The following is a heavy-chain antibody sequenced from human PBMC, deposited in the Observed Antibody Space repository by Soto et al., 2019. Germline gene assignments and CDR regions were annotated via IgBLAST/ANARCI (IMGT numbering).Heavy chain of an antibody. CDR2: IYYSGST. CDR3: ARGIYDSSGYYLPRPHLTGMDV. D-gene: IGHD3-22*01. CDR1: GGSISSGGYY. V-gene: IGHV4-31*03. Sequence: PSETQSLTCTVSGGSISSGGYYWSWVRQHPGKGLEWIGYIYYSGSTYYNPSLKSRVTISVDTSKNQFSLKLSSVTAADTAVYYCARGIYDSSGYYLPRPHLTGMDVWGQGTTVTVSS. J-gene: IGHJ6*02.